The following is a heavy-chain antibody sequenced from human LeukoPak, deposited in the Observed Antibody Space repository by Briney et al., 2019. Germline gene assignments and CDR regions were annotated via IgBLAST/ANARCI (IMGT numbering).Heavy chain of an antibody. CDR1: GFTFRGNG. CDR2: IWYDGSNR. D-gene: IGHD4-17*01. J-gene: IGHJ4*02. V-gene: IGHV3-33*01. CDR3: ARDQGTSVTAMVGGHFDY. Sequence: PGRSLRLSCVASGFTFRGNGMHWVRQAPGKGLEWVAIIWYDGSNRYYADSVKGRFTISRDNSKNTLFLQMNSLTAEDTAVYYCARDQGTSVTAMVGGHFDYWGPGTLVTVSS.